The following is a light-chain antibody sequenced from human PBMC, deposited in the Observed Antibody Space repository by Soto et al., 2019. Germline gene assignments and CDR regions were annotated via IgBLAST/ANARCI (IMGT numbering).Light chain of an antibody. J-gene: IGLJ2*01. CDR1: SSDVGGYNY. CDR2: EVN. Sequence: QSVLTQPPSASGSPGQSVTISCTGTSSDVGGYNYVSWYQQHPGKAPKLMIYEVNKRPSGVPDRFSVSKSGNTASLTVSGLQAEDEADYYCSSYGGSSNLVFGGGTKVTGL. CDR3: SSYGGSSNLV. V-gene: IGLV2-8*01.